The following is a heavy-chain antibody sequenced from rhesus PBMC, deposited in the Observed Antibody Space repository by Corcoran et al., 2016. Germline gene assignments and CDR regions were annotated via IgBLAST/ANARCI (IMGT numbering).Heavy chain of an antibody. D-gene: IGHD6-25*01. CDR3: ARRHSGSWNSLHFDY. V-gene: IGHV4-160*01. CDR2: IYGSGGST. CDR1: GGSISSNY. J-gene: IGHJ4*01. Sequence: QVQLQESGPGLVKPSETLSLTCAVSGGSISSNYWSGIRQAPGKGLEWIGRIYGSGGSTDYNPSLKSRVTISTDTSKNQFSLKLSSVTAADTAVYYCARRHSGSWNSLHFDYWGQGVLVTVSS.